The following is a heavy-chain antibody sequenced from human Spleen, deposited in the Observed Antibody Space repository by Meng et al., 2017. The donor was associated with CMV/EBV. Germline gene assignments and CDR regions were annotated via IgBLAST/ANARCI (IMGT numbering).Heavy chain of an antibody. D-gene: IGHD1-14*01. V-gene: IGHV3-30*19. CDR3: ARVPRKFAHFES. J-gene: IGHJ4*02. CDR1: GFTFSNYG. CDR2: TSYDGSLK. Sequence: GGSLRLSCAASGFTFSNYGMHWVRQAPGKGLEWVAVTSYDGSLKWYADSVKGRFTISRDNSKNTLDMQMNSLRAEDTAVYYCARVPRKFAHFESWGQGTLVTVSS.